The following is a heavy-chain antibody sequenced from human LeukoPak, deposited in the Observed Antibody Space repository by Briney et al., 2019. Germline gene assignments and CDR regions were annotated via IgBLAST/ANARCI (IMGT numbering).Heavy chain of an antibody. CDR3: ARLPNYYYNYMDV. V-gene: IGHV4-39*01. CDR2: ISYTGST. Sequence: SETLSLTCTVSGGSISSSSYYWGWIRQPPGKGLEWIGSISYTGSTYYNPSLKSRVTISVDTSKNQFSLELSSVTAADTAVYYCARLPNYYYNYMDVWGKGTTVTVSS. CDR1: GGSISSSSYY. J-gene: IGHJ6*03.